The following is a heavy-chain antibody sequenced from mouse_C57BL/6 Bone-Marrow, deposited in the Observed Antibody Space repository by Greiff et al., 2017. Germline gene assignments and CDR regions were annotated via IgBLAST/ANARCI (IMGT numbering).Heavy chain of an antibody. V-gene: IGHV1-55*01. CDR2: IYPGSGST. J-gene: IGHJ3*01. CDR3: ASPLFAY. Sequence: VQLQQSGAELVKPGASVKMSCKASGYTFTSYWITWVKQRPGQGLEWIGDIYPGSGSTNYNEKFKSKATLTVDTSSSTAYMQLSILTSEDSAVYYCASPLFAYWGQGTLVTVSA. CDR1: GYTFTSYW.